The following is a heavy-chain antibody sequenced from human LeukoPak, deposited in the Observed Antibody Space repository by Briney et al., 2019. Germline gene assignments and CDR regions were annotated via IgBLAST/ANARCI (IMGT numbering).Heavy chain of an antibody. CDR3: AKDRALDYDFWSGPSGMDV. CDR1: GYTFTSYY. J-gene: IGHJ6*02. V-gene: IGHV1-46*01. D-gene: IGHD3-3*01. CDR2: INPSGGST. Sequence: ASVEVSCKASGYTFTSYYMHWVRQAPGQGLEWMGIINPSGGSTSYAQKFQGRVTMTRDTSTSTVYMELSSLRSEDTAVYYCAKDRALDYDFWSGPSGMDVWGQGTTVTVSS.